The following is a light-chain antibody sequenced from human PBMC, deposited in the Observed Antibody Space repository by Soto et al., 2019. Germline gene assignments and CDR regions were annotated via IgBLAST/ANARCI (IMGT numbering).Light chain of an antibody. CDR2: GVS. CDR1: QSVGSTF. V-gene: IGKV3-20*01. J-gene: IGKJ1*01. Sequence: EIVLTQSPGTLSVSPGERATLSCRASQSVGSTFLAWYQQKPGQAPRLLIYGVSKRATGIPDRFSGSGSGTDFILDISRLEPEDCAVYYCAQFVSAPPRTFGQGTRVEIK. CDR3: AQFVSAPPRT.